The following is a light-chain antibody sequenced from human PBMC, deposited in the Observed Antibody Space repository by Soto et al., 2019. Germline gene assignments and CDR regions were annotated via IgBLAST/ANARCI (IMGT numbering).Light chain of an antibody. CDR2: AAS. J-gene: IGKJ1*01. CDR1: QTVTSY. Sequence: DVQMTQSPSSLSASVGDSLTLTCRASQTVTSYLNWYQQKPGKAPKLLIYAASTLQSGVPSRFSGSGSGTDFTLTISRLEPEDFAVYYCQQYGGSRGTFGQGTKVDI. V-gene: IGKV1-39*01. CDR3: QQYGGSRGT.